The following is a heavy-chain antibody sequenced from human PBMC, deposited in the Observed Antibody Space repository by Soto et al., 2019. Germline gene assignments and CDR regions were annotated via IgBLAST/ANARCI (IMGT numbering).Heavy chain of an antibody. Sequence: GGSLRLSCAASGFTFDSYAVTWVRQAPGKGLEWVSIITSDGGGTFYADSVKGRLTISRDNSKNTLYLQLNSLRAEDTAVYYCTTDSYSTMIVVRFDYWGHGTLVTVS. D-gene: IGHD3-22*01. V-gene: IGHV3-23*01. CDR2: ITSDGGGT. CDR3: TTDSYSTMIVVRFDY. CDR1: GFTFDSYA. J-gene: IGHJ4*01.